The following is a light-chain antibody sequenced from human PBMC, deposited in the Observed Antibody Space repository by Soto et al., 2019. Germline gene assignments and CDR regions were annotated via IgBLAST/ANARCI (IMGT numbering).Light chain of an antibody. Sequence: EIVMTQSPATLSVSPGERATLPCRASQSVSSNLAWYQQKPGQAPRLLIYGASTRATGIPARFSGSGAGTEFTLTISSLQSEDFAVYYCQQYNNWPPWTFAQGTEVEIK. CDR3: QQYNNWPPWT. CDR1: QSVSSN. V-gene: IGKV3-15*01. J-gene: IGKJ1*01. CDR2: GAS.